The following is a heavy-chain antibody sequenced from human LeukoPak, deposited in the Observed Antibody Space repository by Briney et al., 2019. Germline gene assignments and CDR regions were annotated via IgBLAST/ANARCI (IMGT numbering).Heavy chain of an antibody. J-gene: IGHJ4*02. D-gene: IGHD2-15*01. CDR2: ITDSGDGT. V-gene: IGHV3-23*01. CDR3: AKDSPVATR. Sequence: GGSLRLSCAASGFTFSSSAMSWVRQAPGKGLEWVSSITDSGDGTYYADSVKGRFTISRDDSKSMLYLQMSSLRAEDTAVYYCAKDSPVATRWGQGTLVTVSS. CDR1: GFTFSSSA.